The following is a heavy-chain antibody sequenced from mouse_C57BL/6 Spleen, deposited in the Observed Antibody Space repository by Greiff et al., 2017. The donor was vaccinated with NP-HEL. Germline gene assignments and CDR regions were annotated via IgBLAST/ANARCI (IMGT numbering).Heavy chain of an antibody. CDR3: ARHLITTPYYFDY. CDR2: ISSGGSYT. J-gene: IGHJ2*01. CDR1: GFTFSSYG. Sequence: EVHLVESGGDLVKPGGSLKLSCAASGFTFSSYGMSWVRQTPDKRLEWVATISSGGSYTYYPDSVKGRFTISRDNAKNTLYLQMSSLMSENTAMYYCARHLITTPYYFDYWGQGTTLTVSS. V-gene: IGHV5-6*01. D-gene: IGHD2-4*01.